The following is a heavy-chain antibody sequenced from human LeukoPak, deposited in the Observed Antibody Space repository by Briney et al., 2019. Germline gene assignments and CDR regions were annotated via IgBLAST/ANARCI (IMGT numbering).Heavy chain of an antibody. CDR3: ASWGAGGNS. D-gene: IGHD3-16*01. V-gene: IGHV3-7*01. Sequence: GGSLRLSCEASGFTLSTYWMNWVHQVPGKGLDWVANINPDGGGKRYVDSVKGRFTIARDNADNSLSLQMNSLRAEDTAVYYCASWGAGGNSWGQGTLVTVSS. CDR1: GFTLSTYW. CDR2: INPDGGGK. J-gene: IGHJ4*02.